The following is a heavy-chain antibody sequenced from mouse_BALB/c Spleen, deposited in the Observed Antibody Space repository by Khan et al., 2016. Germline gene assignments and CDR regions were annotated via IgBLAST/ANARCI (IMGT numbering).Heavy chain of an antibody. CDR3: AAGGNYVVNYAMDY. V-gene: IGHV14-4*02. J-gene: IGHJ4*01. Sequence: VQLQQSGAELVRSGASVKLSCTASDFNIKDYYMHWVNQRPEQGLEWIGWIDPENGATEYAPKFQGKATMTADTSSNTTYLQLSSLTSEDTAVYYCAAGGNYVVNYAMDYWGQGTSVTVSS. CDR1: DFNIKDYY. CDR2: IDPENGAT. D-gene: IGHD2-1*01.